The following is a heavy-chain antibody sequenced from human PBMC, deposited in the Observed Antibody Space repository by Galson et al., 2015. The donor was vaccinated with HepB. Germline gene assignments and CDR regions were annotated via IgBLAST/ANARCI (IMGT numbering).Heavy chain of an antibody. CDR2: TYYRSKWYN. D-gene: IGHD3-9*01. V-gene: IGHV6-1*01. J-gene: IGHJ6*03. Sequence: CAISGDSVSSNSAAWNWIRQSPSRGLEWLGRTYYRSKWYNDYAVSVKSRITINPDTSKNQFSLQLNSVTPEDTAVYYCAREGYDILTGYLYYMDVWGKGTTVTVSS. CDR3: AREGYDILTGYLYYMDV. CDR1: GDSVSSNSAA.